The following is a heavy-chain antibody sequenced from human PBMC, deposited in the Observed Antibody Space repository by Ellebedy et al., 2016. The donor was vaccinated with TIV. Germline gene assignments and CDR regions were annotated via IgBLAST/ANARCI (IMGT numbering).Heavy chain of an antibody. J-gene: IGHJ6*02. CDR2: ISSNGGST. CDR1: GFNFSSYA. CDR3: ARGELKGYYYYGMDV. Sequence: GESLKISCAASGFNFSSYAMQWVRQAPGKGLEYVSAISSNGGSTYYANSVKGRFTISRDNSKNTLYLQMGSLRAEDMVVYYCARGELKGYYYYGMDVWGQGTTVTVSS. V-gene: IGHV3-64*01. D-gene: IGHD1-7*01.